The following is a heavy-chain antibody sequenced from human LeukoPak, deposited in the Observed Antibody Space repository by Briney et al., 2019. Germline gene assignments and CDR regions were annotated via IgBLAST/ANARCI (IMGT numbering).Heavy chain of an antibody. CDR2: ISGSAHKI. Sequence: GGSLGLSCVASGITFSNYAVSWVRQAPEKGLDWVSVISGSAHKIRYADSVKGRFTISRDNSENIVYLQMNNLRVEDTAVYYCAGRPTGYSSGYIHWGQGTLVTVSS. CDR3: AGRPTGYSSGYIH. D-gene: IGHD5-18*01. J-gene: IGHJ4*02. V-gene: IGHV3-23*01. CDR1: GITFSNYA.